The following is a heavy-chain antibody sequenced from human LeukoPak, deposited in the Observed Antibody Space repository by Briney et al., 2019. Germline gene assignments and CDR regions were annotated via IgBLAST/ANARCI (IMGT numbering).Heavy chain of an antibody. J-gene: IGHJ4*02. Sequence: YXFXSYXIHXVRQAPGQSPEWMGWINVGNGNTKYSQKFQGRVTITRDTSASTAYMELSSLRSEDTAVYYCARLTVTPYYFDYWGQGTLVTVSS. CDR2: INVGNGNT. CDR3: ARLTVTPYYFDY. V-gene: IGHV1-3*01. D-gene: IGHD4-17*01. CDR1: YXFXSYX.